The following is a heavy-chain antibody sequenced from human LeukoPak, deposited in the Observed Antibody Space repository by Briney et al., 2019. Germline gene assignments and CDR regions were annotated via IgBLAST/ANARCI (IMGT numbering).Heavy chain of an antibody. Sequence: GGSLRLSCAASGFTFSNYAMSWVRQAPGRGLDWVSTLSDSGSSTYYADSVKGRFTISRDNSKNTLYLQMDSLRVEDTATYYCAKVPYSDYGSGRPPFMDVWGQGTTVTVSS. D-gene: IGHD3-10*01. CDR2: LSDSGSST. J-gene: IGHJ6*02. CDR1: GFTFSNYA. CDR3: AKVPYSDYGSGRPPFMDV. V-gene: IGHV3-23*01.